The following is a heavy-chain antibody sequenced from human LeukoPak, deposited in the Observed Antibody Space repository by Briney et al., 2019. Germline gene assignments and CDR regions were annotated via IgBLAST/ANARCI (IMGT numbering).Heavy chain of an antibody. J-gene: IGHJ4*02. CDR3: ARDRGYGSGYHFDR. CDR1: EFTFSDYY. CDR2: IDGGGTIT. Sequence: SGGSLRLSCGASEFTFSDYYMSWIRQAPGKGMEWGSYIDGGGTITYYADSARGRFTISRGNAKNSLYLQMSNLRPDDTAVYYCARDRGYGSGYHFDRWGQGTLVTVSS. D-gene: IGHD3-22*01. V-gene: IGHV3-11*04.